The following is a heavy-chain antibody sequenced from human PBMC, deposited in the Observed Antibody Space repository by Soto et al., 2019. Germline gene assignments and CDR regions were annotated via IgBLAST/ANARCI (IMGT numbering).Heavy chain of an antibody. J-gene: IGHJ4*02. Sequence: QMQLVQSGAEVKERGSSVKISCKTSGGTFNTYALTWVRQAPGQGLEWIGGIIPIFGIKNVAQRFQGRVTINADESLTTAYKEMTSLRADDTAAYYCAKEAGDHWGQGTLVTVSA. CDR3: AKEAGDH. V-gene: IGHV1-69*01. CDR2: IIPIFGIK. D-gene: IGHD3-10*01. CDR1: GGTFNTYA.